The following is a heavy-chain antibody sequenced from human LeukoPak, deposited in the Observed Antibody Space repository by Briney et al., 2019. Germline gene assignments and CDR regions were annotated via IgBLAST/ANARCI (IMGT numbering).Heavy chain of an antibody. J-gene: IGHJ3*02. CDR2: ISGSGGST. CDR3: AKGGGSIFDAFDI. D-gene: IGHD1-26*01. Sequence: GGSLRLSCAASGFTFSSYAMSWVRQAPGKGLEWVSAISGSGGSTYYADSVKGRFTISRDNSKNTVYLQMNSLRAEDTAVYYCAKGGGSIFDAFDIWGQGTMVTVSS. V-gene: IGHV3-23*01. CDR1: GFTFSSYA.